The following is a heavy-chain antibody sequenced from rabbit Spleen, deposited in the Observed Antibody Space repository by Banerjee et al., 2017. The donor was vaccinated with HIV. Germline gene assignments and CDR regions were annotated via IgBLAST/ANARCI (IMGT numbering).Heavy chain of an antibody. Sequence: QEQLVESGGGLVQPEGSLTLTCKASGFDFSSNVMCWVRQAPGKGLEWIGCINSDYASWAKGRFTGSKTSSTTVTLEMTSLTAADTATYFCARDTGSSFSSYGMDLWGQGTLVTVS. CDR1: GFDFSSNV. D-gene: IGHD8-1*01. CDR2: INS. J-gene: IGHJ6*01. V-gene: IGHV1S47*01. CDR3: ARDTGSSFSSYGMDL.